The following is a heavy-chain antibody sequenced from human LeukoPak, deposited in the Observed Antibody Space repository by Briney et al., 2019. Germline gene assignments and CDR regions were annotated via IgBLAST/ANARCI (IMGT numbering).Heavy chain of an antibody. CDR1: GFTFSSYS. CDR3: ANLNGFLAFDI. CDR2: ISSSSSYI. V-gene: IGHV3-21*01. Sequence: GGSLRLSCAASGFTFSSYSMNWVRQAPGKGLEWVSSISSSSSYIYYADSVKGRFTISRDNAKDSLYLQMNSLRAEDTAVYYCANLNGFLAFDIWGQGTMVTVSS. D-gene: IGHD2-8*01. J-gene: IGHJ3*02.